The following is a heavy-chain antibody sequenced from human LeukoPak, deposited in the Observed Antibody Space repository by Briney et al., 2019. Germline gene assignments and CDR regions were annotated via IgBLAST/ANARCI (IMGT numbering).Heavy chain of an antibody. Sequence: ASVKVSCKVSGYTLTELSMHWVRQAPGKGLEWMGGFDPEDGETIYAQKFQGRVTMTEDTSTDTAYMELSSLISEDTAVYYCATAADYSNYLGYWGQGTLVTVSS. D-gene: IGHD4-11*01. CDR3: ATAADYSNYLGY. CDR2: FDPEDGET. V-gene: IGHV1-24*01. J-gene: IGHJ4*02. CDR1: GYTLTELS.